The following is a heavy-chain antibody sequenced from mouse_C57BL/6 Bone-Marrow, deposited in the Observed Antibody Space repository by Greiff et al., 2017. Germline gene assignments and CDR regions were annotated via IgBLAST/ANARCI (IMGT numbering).Heavy chain of an antibody. CDR1: GYTFTSYW. V-gene: IGHV1-69*01. CDR3: ARSYQAWFAY. Sequence: QVQLQQPGAELVIPGASVKLSCKASGYTFTSYWMHWVKQRPGQGLEWIGEIDPSDSYTNYNQKFKGKSTLTVDKSSSTAYMQLSSLTSEDSAVXYCARSYQAWFAYWGQGTLVTVSA. CDR2: IDPSDSYT. J-gene: IGHJ3*01.